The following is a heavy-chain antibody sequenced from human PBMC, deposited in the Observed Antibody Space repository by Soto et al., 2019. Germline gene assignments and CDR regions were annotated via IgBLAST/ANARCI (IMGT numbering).Heavy chain of an antibody. J-gene: IGHJ4*02. V-gene: IGHV3-21*01. Sequence: GGSLRLSCAASGFTFSSYWMHWVRQAPGKGLEWVSSITSDSSYMYYADSVKGRFTISRDNAKNSLYLQMNSLRVEDTAVYYCARDPGVGDYWGQGTLVTVSS. CDR2: ITSDSSYM. D-gene: IGHD3-10*01. CDR1: GFTFSSYW. CDR3: ARDPGVGDY.